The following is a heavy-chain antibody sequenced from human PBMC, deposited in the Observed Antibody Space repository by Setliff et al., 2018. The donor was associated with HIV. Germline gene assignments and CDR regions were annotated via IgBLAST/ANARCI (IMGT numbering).Heavy chain of an antibody. CDR2: MNPSTGEI. Sequence: ASVKVSCKTSGYSFTGYDINWVRRATGQGLEWMAWMNPSTGEIGYAQKFQGRLTMTRDSSISTAYMELRGLRSEDTAIYYCARPSHVYGDNGPLGYWGQGTLVAVSS. CDR3: ARPSHVYGDNGPLGY. D-gene: IGHD2-21*01. J-gene: IGHJ4*02. V-gene: IGHV1-8*01. CDR1: GYSFTGYD.